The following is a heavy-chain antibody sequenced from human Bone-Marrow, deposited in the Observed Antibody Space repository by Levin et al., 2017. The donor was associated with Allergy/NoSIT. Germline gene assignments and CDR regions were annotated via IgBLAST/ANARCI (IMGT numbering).Heavy chain of an antibody. J-gene: IGHJ2*01. CDR3: ARGPYITMIVVATPRLPTGTAPGGNWYFDL. Sequence: SQTLSLTCAVYGGSFSGYYWSWIRQPPGKGLEWIGEINHSGSTNYNPSLTSRVTISVDTSKNQFSLKLSSVTAADTAVYYCARGPYITMIVVATPRLPTGTAPGGNWYFDLWGRGTLVTVSS. V-gene: IGHV4-34*01. D-gene: IGHD3-22*01. CDR1: GGSFSGYY. CDR2: INHSGST.